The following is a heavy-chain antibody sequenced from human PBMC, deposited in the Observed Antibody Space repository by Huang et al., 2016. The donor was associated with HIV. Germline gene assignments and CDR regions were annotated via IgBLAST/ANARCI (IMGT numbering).Heavy chain of an antibody. Sequence: QVQLVESGGGVVQPGRSLRLSCAAFGFTFNKFDMHWVRQAPEKGLEWVEIISYDGSSKYHADSVKGRFTISRDNSKNTVYLQMNSLRVEDTAVYYCAKDGRGSGTYYDYFEYWGQGTLVTVSS. CDR2: ISYDGSSK. CDR1: GFTFNKFD. D-gene: IGHD1-26*01. CDR3: AKDGRGSGTYYDYFEY. J-gene: IGHJ4*02. V-gene: IGHV3-30*18.